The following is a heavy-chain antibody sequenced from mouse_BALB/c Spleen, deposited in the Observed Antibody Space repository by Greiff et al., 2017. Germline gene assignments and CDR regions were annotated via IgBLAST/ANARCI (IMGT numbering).Heavy chain of an antibody. CDR3: ARSLLYAMDY. CDR2: IYPYNGGT. J-gene: IGHJ4*01. Sequence: EVQLQESGPELVKPGASVKISCKASGYTFTDYNMHWVKQSHGKSPEWIGYIYPYNGGTGYNQKFKSKATLTVDNSSSTAYMELRSLTSEDSAVYYCARSLLYAMDYWGQGTSVTVSS. CDR1: GYTFTDYN. D-gene: IGHD2-10*01. V-gene: IGHV1S29*02.